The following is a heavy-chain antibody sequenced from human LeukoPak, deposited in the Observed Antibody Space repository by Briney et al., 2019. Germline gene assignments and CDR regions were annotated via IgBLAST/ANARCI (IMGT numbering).Heavy chain of an antibody. CDR2: IYTSGST. CDR1: GGSISSYY. Sequence: PSETLSLTCTVSGGSISSYYWSWIGQPAGKGLEWIGRIYTSGSTNYNPSLKSRVTMSVDTSKNQFSLKLSSVTAADTAVYYCARAGTYYDFWSGLSPGFDIWGQGTMVTVSS. D-gene: IGHD3-3*01. J-gene: IGHJ3*02. CDR3: ARAGTYYDFWSGLSPGFDI. V-gene: IGHV4-4*07.